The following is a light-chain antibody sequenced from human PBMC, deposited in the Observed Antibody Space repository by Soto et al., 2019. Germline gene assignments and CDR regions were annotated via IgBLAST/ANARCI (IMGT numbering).Light chain of an antibody. J-gene: IGKJ1*01. V-gene: IGKV3-20*01. CDR1: QSISSSY. CDR2: GAS. CDR3: QQSGSSSWT. Sequence: VLTHSPVTLSFCAARRASLSGRASQSISSSYLAWYQQRPGQAPRLLIYGASSRATGIPDRFSGSGSGTEFTLTISRLEPEDFAVYYCQQSGSSSWTFGKGTKLDIK.